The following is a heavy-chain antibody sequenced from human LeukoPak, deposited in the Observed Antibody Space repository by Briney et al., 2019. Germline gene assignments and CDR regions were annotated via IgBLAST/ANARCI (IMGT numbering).Heavy chain of an antibody. J-gene: IGHJ4*02. CDR1: GFTFSSYA. CDR2: ISGSGGST. V-gene: IGHV3-23*01. CDR3: AKGNGIAVAVYYFDY. D-gene: IGHD6-19*01. Sequence: PGGSLILSCAASGFTFSSYAMSWVRQAPGKGLEWVSAISGSGGSTYYADSVKGRFTISRDNSKNTLYLQMNSLRAEDTAVYYCAKGNGIAVAVYYFDYWGQGALVTVSS.